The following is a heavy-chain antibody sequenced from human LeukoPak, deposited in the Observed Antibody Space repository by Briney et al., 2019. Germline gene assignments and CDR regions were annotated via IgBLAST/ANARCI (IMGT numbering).Heavy chain of an antibody. CDR3: VRAHNPGGWFDP. V-gene: IGHV3-7*04. Sequence: GGSLRLSCAASGFTFSSYWMTWVRQAPGKGLEWVASINQDQNEIHYVDSVRGRFTISRDNAKNSLYLQMNSLTAEDTSLYYRVRAHNPGGWFDPWGQGTLVTVSS. D-gene: IGHD3-10*01. CDR1: GFTFSSYW. CDR2: INQDQNEI. J-gene: IGHJ5*02.